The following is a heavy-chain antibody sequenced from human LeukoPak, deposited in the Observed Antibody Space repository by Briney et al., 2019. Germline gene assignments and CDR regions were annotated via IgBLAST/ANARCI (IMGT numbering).Heavy chain of an antibody. V-gene: IGHV4-61*02. CDR3: ARVPGYGNTSYYYYYMDV. CDR2: IYTSGST. CDR1: GGSISSGSYY. Sequence: PSQTLSLTCTVSGGSISSGSYYWSWIRQPAGKGLEWIGRIYTSGSTNYNPSLKSRVTISVDPSKNQFSLKLSSATAADTAVYYCARVPGYGNTSYYYYYMDVWGKGTTVTVSS. J-gene: IGHJ6*03. D-gene: IGHD4-11*01.